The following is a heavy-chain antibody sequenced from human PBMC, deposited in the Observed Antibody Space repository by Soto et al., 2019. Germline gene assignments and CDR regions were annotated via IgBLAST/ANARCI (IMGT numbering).Heavy chain of an antibody. V-gene: IGHV1-69*06. D-gene: IGHD6-19*01. CDR2: IIPIFGTA. CDR3: ARSSGWYEAIDY. J-gene: IGHJ4*02. Sequence: SVKVSCKASGGTFSSYAISWVRQAPGQGLEWMGGIIPIFGTANYAQKFQGRVTITADKSTSTAYMELSSLRSEDTAVYYCARSSGWYEAIDYWGQGTLVTVSS. CDR1: GGTFSSYA.